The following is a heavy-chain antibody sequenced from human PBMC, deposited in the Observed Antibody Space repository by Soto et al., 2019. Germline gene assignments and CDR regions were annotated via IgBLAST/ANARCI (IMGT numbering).Heavy chain of an antibody. CDR1: GFTFSSYA. D-gene: IGHD1-26*01. J-gene: IGHJ4*02. CDR2: ISGSGGST. CDR3: ARRGSGSYYDY. Sequence: EVQLLESGGGLVQPGGSLRLSCAASGFTFSSYAMRWVRQAPGKGLEWVSAISGSGGSTYYADSVKGRFTISRDNSKNTVYLQINSLRGEDTAVYYCARRGSGSYYDYWGQGTLVTVSS. V-gene: IGHV3-23*01.